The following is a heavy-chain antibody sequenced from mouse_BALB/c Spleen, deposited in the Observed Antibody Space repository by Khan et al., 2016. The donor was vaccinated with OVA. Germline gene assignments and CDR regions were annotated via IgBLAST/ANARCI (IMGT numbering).Heavy chain of an antibody. CDR1: GYSFTSYY. CDR3: PRHGYVAWFTY. J-gene: IGHJ3*01. D-gene: IGHD2-2*01. Sequence: VQLQQSGPELMKPGASVKISCKASGYSFTSYYIHWVMQRHGESLEWIGYIDPFSGGSTYNQKFKVKATLTVDKSSSTAYIHLSNLTSEDSAVYYCPRHGYVAWFTYWGQGTLVTVSA. V-gene: IGHV1-31*01. CDR2: IDPFSGGS.